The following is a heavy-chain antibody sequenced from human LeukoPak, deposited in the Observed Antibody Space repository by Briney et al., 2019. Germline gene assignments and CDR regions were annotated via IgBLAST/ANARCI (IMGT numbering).Heavy chain of an antibody. D-gene: IGHD6-19*01. CDR3: ARVGFISGWYYFDY. J-gene: IGHJ4*02. CDR1: GFTFSNYA. Sequence: PGGSLRLSCAASGFTFSNYAMSWVRQAPGKGLEWVSTISGYGGSTYYADSVKGRFTISRDNSNSTLYLQMNSLRAEDTAVYYCARVGFISGWYYFDYWGQGTLVTVSS. V-gene: IGHV3-23*01. CDR2: ISGYGGST.